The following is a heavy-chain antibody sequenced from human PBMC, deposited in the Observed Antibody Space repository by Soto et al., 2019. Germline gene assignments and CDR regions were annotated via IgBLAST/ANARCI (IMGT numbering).Heavy chain of an antibody. Sequence: SETLSLTCTVSGGSISSYYWSWIRQPPGKGLEWIGDFYHSGSTNYNPSIKSRVTISVDTSKNQFSLKLSSVTAADTAVYYCARGGYNYGYGHWGQGTLVTVSS. CDR3: ARGGYNYGYGH. J-gene: IGHJ4*02. CDR1: GGSISSYY. CDR2: FYHSGST. V-gene: IGHV4-59*12. D-gene: IGHD5-18*01.